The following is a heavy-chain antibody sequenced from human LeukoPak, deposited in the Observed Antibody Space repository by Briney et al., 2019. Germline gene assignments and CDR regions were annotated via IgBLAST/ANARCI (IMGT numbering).Heavy chain of an antibody. Sequence: PGGSLRLSCAASGFTFSSYSMNWVRQAPGKGLEWVSYISSSSSTIYYAGSVKGRFTISRDNAKNSLFLQMNSLRAEDTAVYYCARSRGSSGSYPFDHWGQGTLVTVSS. V-gene: IGHV3-48*01. CDR2: ISSSSSTI. D-gene: IGHD1-26*01. CDR3: ARSRGSSGSYPFDH. J-gene: IGHJ4*02. CDR1: GFTFSSYS.